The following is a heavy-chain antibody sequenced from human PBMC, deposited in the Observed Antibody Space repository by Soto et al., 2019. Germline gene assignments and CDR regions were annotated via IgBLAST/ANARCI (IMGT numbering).Heavy chain of an antibody. V-gene: IGHV3-33*01. J-gene: IGHJ4*02. CDR3: ARDLGPRYYYDSSGYYSPSGFDY. D-gene: IGHD3-22*01. CDR1: GFTVSSYG. CDR2: IWYDGSNK. Sequence: QVQRVESGGGVVQPGRSLRLSCAASGFTVSSYGRHWVRQAPGKGLEWVAVIWYDGSNKYYADSVKVRFTISRDNSKNTLYLHMNRLRDEDTAVYYCARDLGPRYYYDSSGYYSPSGFDYWGQGTLVTVSS.